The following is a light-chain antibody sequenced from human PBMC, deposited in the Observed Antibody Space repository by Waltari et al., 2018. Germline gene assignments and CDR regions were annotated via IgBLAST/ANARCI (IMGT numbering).Light chain of an antibody. J-gene: IGLJ2*01. Sequence: QSALTQPASVSGSPGPSITISCTGTSSDVGAYTYASWYQQHPGKAPKLMIYEVGNRPSGVSNRFAGSKSGNTASLTISGLQAEDEADYYCSSYTSSSTLVVFGGGTKLTVL. CDR3: SSYTSSSTLVV. CDR2: EVG. CDR1: SSDVGAYTY. V-gene: IGLV2-14*01.